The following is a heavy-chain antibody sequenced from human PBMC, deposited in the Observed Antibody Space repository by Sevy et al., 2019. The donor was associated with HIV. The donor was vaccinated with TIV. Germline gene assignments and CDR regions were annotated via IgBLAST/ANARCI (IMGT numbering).Heavy chain of an antibody. CDR2: INSDGSST. CDR1: GFTFSSYW. J-gene: IGHJ3*02. Sequence: GGSLRLSCAASGFTFSSYWMHWVRQAPGKGLVWVSRINSDGSSTSYANSVKGRFTISRDNAKNTLYLQMNSLRAEDTAVYYCAGSGPSYTYYDFWSGYGGFDAFDIWGQGTMVTVSS. CDR3: AGSGPSYTYYDFWSGYGGFDAFDI. D-gene: IGHD3-3*01. V-gene: IGHV3-74*01.